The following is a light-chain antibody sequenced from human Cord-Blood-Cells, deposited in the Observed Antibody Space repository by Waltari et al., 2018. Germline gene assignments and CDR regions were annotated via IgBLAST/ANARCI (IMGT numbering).Light chain of an antibody. Sequence: DIQINQSPTSLSASVGDRVTNTCRASQSISSYLNWYQQKPGKAPKLLIYAASSLQSGVPSRFSGSGSGTDFTLTISSLQPEDFATYYCQQSYSTPLTFGGGTKVEIK. V-gene: IGKV1-39*01. CDR1: QSISSY. J-gene: IGKJ4*01. CDR2: AAS. CDR3: QQSYSTPLT.